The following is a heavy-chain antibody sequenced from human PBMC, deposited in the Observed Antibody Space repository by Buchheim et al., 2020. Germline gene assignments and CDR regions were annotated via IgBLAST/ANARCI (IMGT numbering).Heavy chain of an antibody. J-gene: IGHJ6*03. V-gene: IGHV4-59*01. D-gene: IGHD2-21*01. CDR3: ARVVVIEPYFYYMDV. Sequence: QVQLQESGPGLVKPSETLSLTCTVSGGSISNYYWSWIRQPPGKGLEWLGYIYYSGYTNYNPSLKSRVTISVDTSKNPFSLSLSSVTAADTAVYYCARVVVIEPYFYYMDVWGKGTT. CDR1: GGSISNYY. CDR2: IYYSGYT.